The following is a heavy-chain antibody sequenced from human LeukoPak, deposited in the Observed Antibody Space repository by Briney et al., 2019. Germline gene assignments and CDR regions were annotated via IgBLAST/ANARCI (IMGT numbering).Heavy chain of an antibody. CDR2: ISHDGGST. V-gene: IGHV3-30-3*01. Sequence: PGRSLRLSCVASGFTFSSYSMHLVRQVPGKGLDCVAVISHDGGSTYYADSVRGRFTISRDSSKNTLFLQMNSLRADDTAVFYCVRDDEHGYNSLDYWGRGTLVTVSS. CDR1: GFTFSSYS. D-gene: IGHD5-24*01. J-gene: IGHJ4*02. CDR3: VRDDEHGYNSLDY.